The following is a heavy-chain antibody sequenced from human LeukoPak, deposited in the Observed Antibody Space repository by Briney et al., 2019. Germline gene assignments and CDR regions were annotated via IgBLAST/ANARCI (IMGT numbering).Heavy chain of an antibody. Sequence: ASETLSLTCAVYGGSFSGYYWSWLRQPPGKGLEWIGEINHSGSTNYNPSLKSRVTISVDTSKNQFSLKLSSVTAADTAVYYCARCSRWSARYFDYWGQGTLVTVSS. D-gene: IGHD3-10*02. V-gene: IGHV4-34*01. CDR1: GGSFSGYY. J-gene: IGHJ4*02. CDR2: INHSGST. CDR3: ARCSRWSARYFDY.